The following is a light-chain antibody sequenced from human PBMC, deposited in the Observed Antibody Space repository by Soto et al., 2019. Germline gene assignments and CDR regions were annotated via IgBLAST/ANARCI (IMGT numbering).Light chain of an antibody. CDR3: QQYFSYPLT. J-gene: IGKJ4*01. CDR2: TAS. Sequence: AIRMTQSPSSFSASTGDRVTITCRASQGTSSHLAWYQVKPGKAPRLLIYTASYLESGVPSRFSGSGSGTYFTLTITSLQSEDFAVYYCQQYFSYPLTFGGGTKVQIK. CDR1: QGTSSH. V-gene: IGKV1-8*01.